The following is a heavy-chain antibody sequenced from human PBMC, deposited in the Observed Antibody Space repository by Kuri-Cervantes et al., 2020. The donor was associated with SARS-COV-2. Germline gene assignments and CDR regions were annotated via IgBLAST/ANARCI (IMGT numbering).Heavy chain of an antibody. D-gene: IGHD1-26*01. J-gene: IGHJ6*03. V-gene: IGHV3-48*03. CDR1: GFTFSSYA. CDR2: ITNSGSTI. Sequence: GGSLRLSCAASGFTFSSYAMSWVRQAPGKGLEWVSYITNSGSTIYYADSVKGRFTISRDNSKNSLYLQVNSLRVEDTGIYYCAREVGSTTYYYYMDVWGNGTTVTVSS. CDR3: AREVGSTTYYYYMDV.